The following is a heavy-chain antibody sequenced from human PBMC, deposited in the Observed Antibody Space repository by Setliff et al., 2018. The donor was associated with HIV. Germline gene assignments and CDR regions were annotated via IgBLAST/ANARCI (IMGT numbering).Heavy chain of an antibody. CDR1: GGSISSGGYY. Sequence: SETLSLTCTVSGGSISSGGYYWSWIRQHPGKGLEWIGYIYYSGSTYYNPSLKSRVTISVDTSKSQFSLKLSSVTAADTAVYYCARSYDSSGYYYLDAFDIWGQGTMVTVSS. D-gene: IGHD3-22*01. J-gene: IGHJ3*02. V-gene: IGHV4-31*03. CDR2: IYYSGST. CDR3: ARSYDSSGYYYLDAFDI.